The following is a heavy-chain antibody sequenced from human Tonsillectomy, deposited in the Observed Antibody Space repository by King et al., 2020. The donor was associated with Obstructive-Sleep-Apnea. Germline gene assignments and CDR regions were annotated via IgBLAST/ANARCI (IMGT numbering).Heavy chain of an antibody. J-gene: IGHJ4*02. Sequence: VQLVESGGGLVQPGESLRLSCAVAGLTYSNHWMSWVRQAPGKGLEWVAKIKEDGSDKYYVDSVKGRFTISRDNAKNSLYLQMNSLRVEDTAMYYCVREGYTYDYWGQGTLVIVSS. CDR2: IKEDGSDK. D-gene: IGHD5-18*01. V-gene: IGHV3-7*01. CDR3: VREGYTYDY. CDR1: GLTYSNHW.